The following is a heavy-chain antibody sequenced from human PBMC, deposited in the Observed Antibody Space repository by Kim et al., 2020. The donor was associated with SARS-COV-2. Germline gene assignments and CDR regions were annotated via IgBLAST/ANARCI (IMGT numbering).Heavy chain of an antibody. CDR2: IYYSGST. CDR3: AQSRYFYYHIPYYFDY. V-gene: IGHV4-39*01. CDR1: GGSISSSSYY. D-gene: IGHD3-9*01. Sequence: SETLSLTCTVSGGSISSSSYYWGWIRQPPGKGLEWIGSIYYSGSTYYNPSLKSRVTISVDTSKNQFSLKLSSVTAADTAVYYCAQSRYFYYHIPYYFDYWGQGTLVTVSS. J-gene: IGHJ4*02.